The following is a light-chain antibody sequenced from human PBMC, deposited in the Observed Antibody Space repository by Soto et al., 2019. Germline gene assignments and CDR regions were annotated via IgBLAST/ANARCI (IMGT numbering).Light chain of an antibody. Sequence: VLTQPPSASASPGQSVSISCTGTSSDFGAYKYVSWYQQHPGKAPKLIIYEVNQRPSGVPDRFSGSKSGNTASLTVSGLQAEDEADYYCSSYVASNNLRVFGTGTKVTVL. CDR3: SSYVASNNLRV. J-gene: IGLJ1*01. V-gene: IGLV2-8*01. CDR1: SSDFGAYKY. CDR2: EVN.